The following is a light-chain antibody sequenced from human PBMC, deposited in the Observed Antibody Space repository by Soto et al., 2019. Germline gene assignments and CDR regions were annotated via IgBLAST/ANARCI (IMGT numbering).Light chain of an antibody. V-gene: IGKV3-20*01. CDR1: QSVDSNF. CDR2: ATS. J-gene: IGKJ1*01. Sequence: EVVLTQSPGALSLSPGERAALSCRASQSVDSNFLAWYQQRPGQAPRLLIYATSSRATGIPARFSGSGSGTGFTLTISRLEPEDFAVYYCLRYGRSPGWTFGQGTKV. CDR3: LRYGRSPGWT.